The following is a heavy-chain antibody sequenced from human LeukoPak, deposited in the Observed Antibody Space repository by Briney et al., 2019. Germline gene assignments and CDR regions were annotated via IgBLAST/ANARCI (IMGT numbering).Heavy chain of an antibody. CDR2: INTNNGDI. CDR3: AKDYNYVIDY. J-gene: IGHJ4*02. Sequence: ASVKASCKASGYTFTSSGISWVRQAPGQGLEWMGWINTNNGDIHPAQKFQGRVTLTTDTSTSTAYMELRSLRSDDTAVYYCAKDYNYVIDYWGQGTLVTVSS. D-gene: IGHD5-24*01. V-gene: IGHV1-18*01. CDR1: GYTFTSSG.